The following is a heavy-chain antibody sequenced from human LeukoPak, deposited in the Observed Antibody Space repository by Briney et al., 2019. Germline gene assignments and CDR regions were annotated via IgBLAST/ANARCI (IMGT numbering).Heavy chain of an antibody. Sequence: ASVKVSCKTSGYTFTDYYMHWVRQAPGQGLEWMGWINPKSGGTNYAQNFQGRVTMTRDTSISTAYMELSRLRSDDTAVHYCAREESVRGVGDYWGQGTLVTVSS. D-gene: IGHD3-10*01. CDR1: GYTFTDYY. V-gene: IGHV1-2*02. CDR3: AREESVRGVGDY. J-gene: IGHJ4*02. CDR2: INPKSGGT.